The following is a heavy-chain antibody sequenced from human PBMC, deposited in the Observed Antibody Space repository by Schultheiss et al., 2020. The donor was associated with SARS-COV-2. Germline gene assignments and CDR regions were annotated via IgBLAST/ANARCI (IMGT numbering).Heavy chain of an antibody. CDR2: INHSGST. J-gene: IGHJ5*02. D-gene: IGHD2-15*01. CDR1: GGSFSGYY. CDR3: AGVTDIVVVVAAPTIGGNWFDP. V-gene: IGHV4-34*01. Sequence: SQTLSLTCAVYGGSFSGYYWSWIRQPPGKGLKWIGEINHSGSTNYNPSLKSRVTISVDTSKNQFSLKLSSVTAADTAVYYCAGVTDIVVVVAAPTIGGNWFDPWGQGTLVTVSS.